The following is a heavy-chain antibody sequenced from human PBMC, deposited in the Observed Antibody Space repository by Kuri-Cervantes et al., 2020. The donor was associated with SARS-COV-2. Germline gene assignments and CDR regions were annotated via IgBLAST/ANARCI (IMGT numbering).Heavy chain of an antibody. V-gene: IGHV4-59*12. CDR3: ARVGLYSGYDLGDY. D-gene: IGHD5-12*01. CDR1: GGFISMYY. CDR2: THYSGST. J-gene: IGHJ4*02. Sequence: SETLSLTCTVSGGFISMYYWSWIRQPPGKGLEWIGYTHYSGSTNSNPSLKSRVTISLDTSKNQFSLRLTSVTAADTAVYYCARVGLYSGYDLGDYWGQGTLVTVSS.